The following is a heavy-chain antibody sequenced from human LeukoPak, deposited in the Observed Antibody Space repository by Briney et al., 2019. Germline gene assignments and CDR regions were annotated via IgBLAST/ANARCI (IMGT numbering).Heavy chain of an antibody. CDR2: IWYDGSTN. Sequence: GMSLRLSCAASGFTFTSYGMHWVRQAPGKGLEWVAVIWYDGSTNYYADSVKGRFTISRDNSKNTLYLQMNSLRVEDTAVYYCARDPAVTTSGVFQHWGQGTLVTVSS. J-gene: IGHJ1*01. CDR1: GFTFTSYG. CDR3: ARDPAVTTSGVFQH. D-gene: IGHD4-17*01. V-gene: IGHV3-33*01.